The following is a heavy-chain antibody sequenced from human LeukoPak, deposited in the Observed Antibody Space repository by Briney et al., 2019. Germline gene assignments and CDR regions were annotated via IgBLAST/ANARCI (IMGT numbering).Heavy chain of an antibody. CDR2: ISSSGSTI. D-gene: IGHD6-6*01. CDR3: ARDKEYSSSSPYYYGMDV. CDR1: GFTFSDYY. V-gene: IGHV3-11*01. Sequence: GGSLRLSCAASGFTFSDYYMSWIRQAPGKGLEWVSYISSSGSTIYYADSVKGRFTIFRDNAKNSLYLQMNSLRAEDTAVYYCARDKEYSSSSPYYYGMDVWGQGTTVTVSS. J-gene: IGHJ6*02.